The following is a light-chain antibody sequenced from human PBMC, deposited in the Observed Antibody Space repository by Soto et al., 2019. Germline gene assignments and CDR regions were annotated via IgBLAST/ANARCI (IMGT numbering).Light chain of an antibody. CDR2: DVS. CDR3: SSYTSSSTYV. V-gene: IGLV2-14*01. J-gene: IGLJ1*01. CDR1: SCDVGGYNY. Sequence: QSAPTHPASVSGAPGQLITISCTGTSCDVGGYNYVSWYQQHPGKAPKLMIYDVSNRPSGVSNRFSGSKSGNTASLTISGLQAEDEADYYCSSYTSSSTYVFGTGTKATVL.